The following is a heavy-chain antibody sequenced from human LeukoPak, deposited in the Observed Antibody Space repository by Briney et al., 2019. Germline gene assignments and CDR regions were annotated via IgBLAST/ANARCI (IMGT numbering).Heavy chain of an antibody. CDR3: SMDLSGAHDY. V-gene: IGHV3-74*01. CDR1: GFTFSSYW. D-gene: IGHD2-2*03. Sequence: GGSLRLSCAASGFTFSSYWMHWVRQAPGKGLVWVSRVNTDGRTTNYADSVRGRFTISRDNAENTLYLQMNSLRVEDTAVYYCSMDLSGAHDYWGQGALVTVSS. J-gene: IGHJ4*02. CDR2: VNTDGRTT.